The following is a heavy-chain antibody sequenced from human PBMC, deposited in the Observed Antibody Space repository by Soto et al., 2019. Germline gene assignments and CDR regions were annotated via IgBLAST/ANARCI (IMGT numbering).Heavy chain of an antibody. D-gene: IGHD6-6*01. Sequence: QLQLQESGPGLVKPSETLSLTCTVSGGSISSSRYYWGWIRQPPGKGLEWIGSIYYSGSTYYNPALKSRVTISVDTSQNQFSLKLSSVTAADTAVYYCAGGYSSSSSPLDYWGQGTLVTVAS. V-gene: IGHV4-39*01. CDR1: GGSISSSRYY. CDR2: IYYSGST. CDR3: AGGYSSSSSPLDY. J-gene: IGHJ4*02.